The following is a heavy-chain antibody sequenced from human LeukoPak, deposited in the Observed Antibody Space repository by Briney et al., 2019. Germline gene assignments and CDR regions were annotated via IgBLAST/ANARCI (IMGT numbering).Heavy chain of an antibody. V-gene: IGHV4-31*11. CDR1: GGSFSGYY. D-gene: IGHD1-26*01. CDR3: ARDGTAMDGMDV. J-gene: IGHJ6*02. CDR2: IYYSGST. Sequence: SETLSLTCAVYGGSFSGYYWSWIRQHPGKGLEWIGYIYYSGSTYYNPPLKSRVTISVDTSKNQFSLKLSSVTAADTAVYYCARDGTAMDGMDVWGQGTTVTVSS.